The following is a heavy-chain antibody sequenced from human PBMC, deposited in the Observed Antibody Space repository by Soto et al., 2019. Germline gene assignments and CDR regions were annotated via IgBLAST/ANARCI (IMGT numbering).Heavy chain of an antibody. Sequence: SGPTLVNPTQTLTLTCTFSGFSPSTSGVGVGWIRQPPGKALECLALIYWDGYTRYSPSLQIRLTVTKDTPENQVVLTMSDMGPADTATYYCAHILGGSGVTVAGCFEYWGQGTMVTVSS. D-gene: IGHD6-19*01. CDR1: GFSPSTSGVG. CDR2: IYWDGYT. CDR3: AHILGGSGVTVAGCFEY. V-gene: IGHV2-5*02. J-gene: IGHJ4*02.